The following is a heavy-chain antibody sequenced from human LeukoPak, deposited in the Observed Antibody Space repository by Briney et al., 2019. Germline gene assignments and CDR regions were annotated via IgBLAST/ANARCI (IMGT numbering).Heavy chain of an antibody. V-gene: IGHV1-2*02. CDR2: INPNSGGT. Sequence: SVTVSCKASGYTFTGYYMHWVRQAPGQGLEGMEWINPNSGGTNYAQKFQGRVTMTRDTSISTAYMELSRLRSDDTAVYYCARDVDGVALDYWGQGTLVTVSS. CDR3: ARDVDGVALDY. CDR1: GYTFTGYY. D-gene: IGHD3-3*01. J-gene: IGHJ4*02.